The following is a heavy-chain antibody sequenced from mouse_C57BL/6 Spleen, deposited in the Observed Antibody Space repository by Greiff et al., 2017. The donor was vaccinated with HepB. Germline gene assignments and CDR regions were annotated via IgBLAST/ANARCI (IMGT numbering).Heavy chain of an antibody. CDR3: ARFSFYDGYLRGYFDD. Sequence: EVQLVESGGGLVQPGGSLSLSCAASGFTFTDYYMSWVRQPPGKALEWLGFIRNKANGYTTEYSASVKGRFTISRDNSQSILYLQMNALRAEDSATYYCARFSFYDGYLRGYFDDWGQGTTLTVSS. V-gene: IGHV7-3*01. CDR1: GFTFTDYY. J-gene: IGHJ2*01. D-gene: IGHD2-3*01. CDR2: IRNKANGYTT.